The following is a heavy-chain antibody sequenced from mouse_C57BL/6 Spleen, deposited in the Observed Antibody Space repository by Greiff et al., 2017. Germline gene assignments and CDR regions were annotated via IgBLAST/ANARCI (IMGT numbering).Heavy chain of an antibody. D-gene: IGHD2-9*01. J-gene: IGHJ4*01. CDR2: ISDGGSYT. V-gene: IGHV5-4*01. CDR1: GFTFSSYA. CDR3: ARDLLWLRRGDYYAMDY. Sequence: EVKLVESGGGLVKPGGSLKLSCAASGFTFSSYAMSWVRQTPEKRLEWVATISDGGSYTYYPDNVKGRFTISRDNAKNNLYLQMSHLKSEDTAMYYCARDLLWLRRGDYYAMDYWGQGTSVTVSS.